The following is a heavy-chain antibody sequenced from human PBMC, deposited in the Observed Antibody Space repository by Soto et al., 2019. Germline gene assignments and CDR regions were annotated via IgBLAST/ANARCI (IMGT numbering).Heavy chain of an antibody. CDR1: GFTFSSYS. J-gene: IGHJ4*02. CDR3: AAGPYSSGWAH. D-gene: IGHD6-19*01. Sequence: EVQLVESGGGLVKPGGSLRLSCAASGFTFSSYSMNWVRQAPGKGLEWGSSISSSSSYIYYADSVKGRFTISRDNAKNPLYLQMNSLRAEDTAVYYCAAGPYSSGWAHWGQGTLVTVSS. CDR2: ISSSSSYI. V-gene: IGHV3-21*01.